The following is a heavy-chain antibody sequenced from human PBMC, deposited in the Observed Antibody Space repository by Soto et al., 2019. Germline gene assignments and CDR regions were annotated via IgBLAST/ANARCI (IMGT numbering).Heavy chain of an antibody. V-gene: IGHV3-23*01. CDR1: GFTFSSYA. Sequence: LRLSCAASGFTFSSYAMSWVRQAPGKGLEWVSTISGSGGSTYYADSVKGRFTISRDKSKNTLYLQMNSLRAEDTAVYYCAKPDSGSYLYYFDYWGQGTLVTVSS. CDR2: ISGSGGST. J-gene: IGHJ4*02. D-gene: IGHD1-26*01. CDR3: AKPDSGSYLYYFDY.